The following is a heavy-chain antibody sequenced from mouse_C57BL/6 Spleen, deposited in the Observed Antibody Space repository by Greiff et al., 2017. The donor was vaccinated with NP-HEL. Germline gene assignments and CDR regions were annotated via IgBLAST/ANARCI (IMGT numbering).Heavy chain of an antibody. CDR2: INPSNGGT. V-gene: IGHV1-53*01. Sequence: VQLQQPGTELVKPGASVKLSCKASGYTFTSYWMHWVKQRPGQGLEWIRNINPSNGGTNYNEKFKSKATLTVDKSSSTAYMQLSSLTSEDSAVYYCARRGEITGFSWYFDVWGTGTTVTVSS. CDR1: GYTFTSYW. CDR3: ARRGEITGFSWYFDV. D-gene: IGHD4-1*01. J-gene: IGHJ1*03.